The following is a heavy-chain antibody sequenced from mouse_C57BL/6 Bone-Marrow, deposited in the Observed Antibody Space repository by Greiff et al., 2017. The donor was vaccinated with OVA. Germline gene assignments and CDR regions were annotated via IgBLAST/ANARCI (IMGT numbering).Heavy chain of an antibody. CDR1: GFNINDYY. D-gene: IGHD2-2*01. J-gene: IGHJ3*01. Sequence: VQLKESGAELVKPGASVKLSCTASGFNINDYYMHWVKQRPEQGLEWIGRIDPEDGETKYAPKFKGKATITADTSSNTAYLQLSSLTSEETAVDYCARWGGGYREWFAYWGQGTLVTVSA. CDR3: ARWGGGYREWFAY. CDR2: IDPEDGET. V-gene: IGHV14-2*01.